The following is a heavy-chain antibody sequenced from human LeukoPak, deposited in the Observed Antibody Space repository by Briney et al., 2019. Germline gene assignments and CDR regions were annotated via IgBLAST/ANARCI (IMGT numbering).Heavy chain of an antibody. CDR2: IYPGDSDT. CDR1: GYRFTSYW. CDR3: ARLPVAERITMIVGAFDI. J-gene: IGHJ3*02. V-gene: IGHV5-51*01. Sequence: GESLKISCKGSGYRFTSYWIGWVRQLPGKGLEWMGIIYPGDSDTRYSPSFQGQVTISADKSISTAYLQWSSLKASDTAMYYCARLPVAERITMIVGAFDIWGQGTMVTVSS. D-gene: IGHD3-22*01.